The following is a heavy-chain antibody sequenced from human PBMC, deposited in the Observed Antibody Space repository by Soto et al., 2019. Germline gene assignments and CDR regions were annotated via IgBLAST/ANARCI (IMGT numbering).Heavy chain of an antibody. CDR2: INHSGST. Sequence: QVQLQQWGAGLLKPSETLSLTCAVYGGSFSGYYWSWIRQPPGKGLEWIGEINHSGSTNYNPSLKSRVTISVDTSKNQFSLKLSSVTAADTAVYYCARGPRPSGNYYYYYGMDVWGQGTTVTVSS. V-gene: IGHV4-34*01. J-gene: IGHJ6*02. CDR3: ARGPRPSGNYYYYYGMDV. CDR1: GGSFSGYY. D-gene: IGHD3-10*01.